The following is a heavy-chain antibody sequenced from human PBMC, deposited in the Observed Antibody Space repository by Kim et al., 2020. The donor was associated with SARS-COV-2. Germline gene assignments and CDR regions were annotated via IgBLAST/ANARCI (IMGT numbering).Heavy chain of an antibody. J-gene: IGHJ6*02. V-gene: IGHV5-51*01. CDR3: ARHSSGWYYGMDV. D-gene: IGHD6-19*01. Sequence: YSPSFQGQVTISADKSISTAYLQWSSLKASDTAMYYCARHSSGWYYGMDVWGQGTTVTISS.